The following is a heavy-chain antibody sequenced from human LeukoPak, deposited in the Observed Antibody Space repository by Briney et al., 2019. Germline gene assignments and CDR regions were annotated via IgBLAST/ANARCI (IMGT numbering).Heavy chain of an antibody. CDR2: ISGGAGST. Sequence: GGSLRLSCAASGFTFSNYGMSGVRQAPGKGLEWVSTISGGAGSTYYADSVKGRFTISRDNSKNTLYLQMSSLRAEDTGVYYCAKKRRFGELLTGYYFDYWGQGTLVTVSS. CDR1: GFTFSNYG. J-gene: IGHJ4*02. D-gene: IGHD3-10*01. V-gene: IGHV3-23*01. CDR3: AKKRRFGELLTGYYFDY.